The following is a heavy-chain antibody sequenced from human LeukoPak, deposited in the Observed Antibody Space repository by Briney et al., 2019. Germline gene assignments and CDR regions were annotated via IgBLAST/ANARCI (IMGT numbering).Heavy chain of an antibody. J-gene: IGHJ6*04. CDR1: GGTLSSYA. D-gene: IGHD2-2*01. CDR3: ARNAVPDRPFSGMDV. V-gene: IGHV1-69*01. Sequence: SVKVSCKASGGTLSSYAISWVRQAPGQGLEWMGGIIPIFGTANYAQKFQGRVTITADESTSTAYMELSSLRSEDTAVYYCARNAVPDRPFSGMDVWGKGTTVTVSS. CDR2: IIPIFGTA.